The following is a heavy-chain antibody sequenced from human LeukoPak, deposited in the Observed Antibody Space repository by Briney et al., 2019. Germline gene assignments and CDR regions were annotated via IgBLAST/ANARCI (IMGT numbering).Heavy chain of an antibody. CDR1: GFTFSSYG. CDR2: IRYDGSNK. D-gene: IGHD6-13*01. V-gene: IGHV3-30*02. Sequence: PGGSLRLSCAASGFTFSSYGMHWVRQAPGKGLEWVAFIRYDGSNKYYADSVKGRFTISRDNSKNTLYLQMNSLRAEDTAVYYCAKDQSSSWYNFDYWGQGTLVTVSS. J-gene: IGHJ4*02. CDR3: AKDQSSSWYNFDY.